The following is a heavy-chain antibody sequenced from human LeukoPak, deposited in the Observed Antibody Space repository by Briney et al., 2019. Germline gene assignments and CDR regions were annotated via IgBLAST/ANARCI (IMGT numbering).Heavy chain of an antibody. J-gene: IGHJ4*02. V-gene: IGHV4-34*01. CDR1: GGSFSGYY. D-gene: IGHD3-16*02. CDR3: ARGDYYDYVWGSYRYTFYFDH. Sequence: PSETLSLTCAVYGGSFSGYYWSWIRQPPGKGLEWIGEINHSGSTNYNPSLKSRVTISVDTSKNQFSLKLSSVTAADTAVHYCARGDYYDYVWGSYRYTFYFDHWGQGTLVTVSS. CDR2: INHSGST.